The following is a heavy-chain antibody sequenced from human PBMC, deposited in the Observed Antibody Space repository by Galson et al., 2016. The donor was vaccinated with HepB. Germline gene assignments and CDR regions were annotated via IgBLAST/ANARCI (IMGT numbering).Heavy chain of an antibody. Sequence: TLSLTCTVSGGSISSGGYYWSWIRQHPGKGLEWIGYIYYSGSTYYNPSLKSRVTISVDTSKNQFSLKLSSVTAADTAVYYCARGRYFDWFNWFDPWGQGTLVTVSS. J-gene: IGHJ5*02. CDR3: ARGRYFDWFNWFDP. D-gene: IGHD3-9*01. V-gene: IGHV4-31*03. CDR2: IYYSGST. CDR1: GGSISSGGYY.